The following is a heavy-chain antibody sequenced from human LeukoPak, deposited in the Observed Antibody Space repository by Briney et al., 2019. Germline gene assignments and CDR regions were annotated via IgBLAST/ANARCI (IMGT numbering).Heavy chain of an antibody. J-gene: IGHJ3*01. D-gene: IGHD2-15*01. Sequence: GGSLRLSCAASGFTVRSNYMSWVRQALGQGLEWVSVIYSGVSTYYADSVTGRFTISRDNSKNTLYIQMNSLRAEDTAVYYCASGYSEQDIVVGVAATPRLWGQGTMVTVSS. CDR3: ASGYSEQDIVVGVAATPRL. CDR2: IYSGVST. V-gene: IGHV3-53*01. CDR1: GFTVRSNY.